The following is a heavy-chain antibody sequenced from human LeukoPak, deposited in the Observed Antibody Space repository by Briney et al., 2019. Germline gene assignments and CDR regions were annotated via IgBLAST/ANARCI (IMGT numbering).Heavy chain of an antibody. Sequence: SETLSLTCTVSGDSISSYSWSWIRQPPGEGLEWNGYIYHSGSANYSPSLKSRLTMSADTSKNQFSLKLSSVTAADTAVYYCARRYCSGGYCYSDYWGQGTLVTVSS. CDR2: IYHSGSA. CDR1: GDSISSYS. CDR3: ARRYCSGGYCYSDY. D-gene: IGHD2-15*01. V-gene: IGHV4-59*08. J-gene: IGHJ4*03.